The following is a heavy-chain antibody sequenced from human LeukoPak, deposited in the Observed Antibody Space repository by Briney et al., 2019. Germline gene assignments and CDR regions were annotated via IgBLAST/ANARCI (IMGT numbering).Heavy chain of an antibody. V-gene: IGHV1-3*03. CDR1: GYTFTSYA. J-gene: IGHJ4*02. D-gene: IGHD6-13*01. CDR3: ARAKGYSSSWYGLY. CDR2: INAGNGNT. Sequence: ASVKVSCKASGYTFTSYAMHWVRQAPGQRLEWMGWINAGNGNTKYSQEFQGRVTITRDTSASTAYMELSSLRSEDTAVYYCARAKGYSSSWYGLYWGQGTLVTVSS.